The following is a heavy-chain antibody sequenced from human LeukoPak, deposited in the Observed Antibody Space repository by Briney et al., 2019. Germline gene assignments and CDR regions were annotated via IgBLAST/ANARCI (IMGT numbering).Heavy chain of an antibody. CDR2: INHSGST. D-gene: IGHD5-18*01. CDR3: AKDSWVLRDTAMALDY. CDR1: GGSFNGYF. Sequence: PSETLSLTCAVYGGSFNGYFWSWIRQPPGTGLEWIGEINHSGSTNYSPSLKSRVTISVDTSKNQFSLKLNSVTAADTAVYYCAKDSWVLRDTAMALDYWGQGTLVTVSS. J-gene: IGHJ4*02. V-gene: IGHV4-34*01.